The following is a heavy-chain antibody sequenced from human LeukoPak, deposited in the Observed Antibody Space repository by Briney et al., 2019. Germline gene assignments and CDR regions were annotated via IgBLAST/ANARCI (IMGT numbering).Heavy chain of an antibody. CDR1: GGTFSSYA. J-gene: IGHJ4*02. V-gene: IGHV1-69*05. CDR2: IIPIFGTA. CDR3: ATTSLIAVAGPNTYFDY. D-gene: IGHD6-19*01. Sequence: SVKVSCKASGGTFSSYAISWVRQAPGQGLEWIGGIIPIFGTANYAQKFQGRVTITTDESTSTAYMELSSLRSEDTAVYYCATTSLIAVAGPNTYFDYWGQGTLVTVSS.